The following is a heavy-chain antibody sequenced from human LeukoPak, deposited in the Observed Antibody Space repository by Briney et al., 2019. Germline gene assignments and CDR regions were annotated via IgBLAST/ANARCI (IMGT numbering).Heavy chain of an antibody. D-gene: IGHD3-22*01. CDR1: GFTFRSYA. CDR2: ISYDGSNK. V-gene: IGHV3-30-3*01. Sequence: GGSLRLSCAASGFTFRSYAMHWVRQAPGKGLEWVAVISYDGSNKYYADSVKGRFTISRDNSKNTLYLQMNSLRAEDTAVYYCATTKGPNTMIVVALDYWGQGTLVTVSS. J-gene: IGHJ4*02. CDR3: ATTKGPNTMIVVALDY.